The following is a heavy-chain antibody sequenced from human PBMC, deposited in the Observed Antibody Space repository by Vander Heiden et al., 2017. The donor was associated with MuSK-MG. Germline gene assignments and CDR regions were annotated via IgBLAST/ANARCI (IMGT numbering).Heavy chain of an antibody. Sequence: VQLQESGPGLVQPSETLPLTCCVSVSDSPISSPNYWGLLRQAPGKRLECIGFIHPRESTVINPSLKSRITMSLDESKNQFSLGLTSVTAADTAICYCARQHQEALIDKRDDAFDMWGQGTMVSDSS. CDR2: IHPREST. J-gene: IGHJ3*02. CDR1: VSDSPISSPNY. V-gene: IGHV4-38-2*01. D-gene: IGHD2-21*01. CDR3: ARQHQEALIDKRDDAFDM.